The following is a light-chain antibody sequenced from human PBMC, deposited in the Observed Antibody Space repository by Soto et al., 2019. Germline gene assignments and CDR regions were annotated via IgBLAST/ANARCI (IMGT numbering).Light chain of an antibody. CDR3: SAHGGTHPYV. J-gene: IGLJ1*01. CDR1: ASDIGGYTF. V-gene: IGLV2-8*01. CDR2: DVN. Sequence: QSALTQPPSASGSPGQSVAISCTGTASDIGGYTFVSWYQQHPVKAPKLLIYDVNKRPSGVPDRFSGSKSGNTASLTVSGLQAEDEADDYCSAHGGTHPYVFGTGTKVTVL.